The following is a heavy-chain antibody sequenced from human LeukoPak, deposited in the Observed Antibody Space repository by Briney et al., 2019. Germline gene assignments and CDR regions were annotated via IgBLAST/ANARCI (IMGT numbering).Heavy chain of an antibody. D-gene: IGHD4-17*01. J-gene: IGHJ5*02. CDR2: MNPNSGGT. CDR1: GYTFTGYY. CDR3: ARDGGESYDYGEHNCFDP. V-gene: IGHV1-2*02. Sequence: SVKVSCKASGYTFTGYYMHWVRQAPGQGLEWMGWMNPNSGGTNYAQPFQGSVTMTRDTSISTAYMELSGLRSDDTAVYYCARDGGESYDYGEHNCFDPSGQGTPVTVSS.